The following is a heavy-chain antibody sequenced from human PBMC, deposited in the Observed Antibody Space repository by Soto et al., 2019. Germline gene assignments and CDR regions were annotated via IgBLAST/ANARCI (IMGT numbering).Heavy chain of an antibody. CDR2: IVVGSGNT. V-gene: IGHV1-58*02. Sequence: ASVKVCCKASGFTFTSSAMQWVRQARGQRLEWIGWIVVGSGNTNYAQKFQERVTITRDMSTSTAYMELSSLRSEDTAVYYCAATYDYSNPRYYYYYMDVWGKGTTVTVSS. CDR1: GFTFTSSA. J-gene: IGHJ6*03. D-gene: IGHD4-4*01. CDR3: AATYDYSNPRYYYYYMDV.